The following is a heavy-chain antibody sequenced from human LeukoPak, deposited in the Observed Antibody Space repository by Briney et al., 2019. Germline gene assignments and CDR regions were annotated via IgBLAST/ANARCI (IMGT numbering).Heavy chain of an antibody. CDR2: ISTYNGDT. Sequence: ASVKVSCKASGYTFTSYGINWVRRAPGQELEWMGWISTYNGDTNYAQRLQGRVTMTTDTSTSTAYMELRSLRSDDTAVYYCARSYYYDSSAYSDYWGQGTLVIVSS. V-gene: IGHV1-18*01. J-gene: IGHJ4*02. D-gene: IGHD3-22*01. CDR3: ARSYYYDSSAYSDY. CDR1: GYTFTSYG.